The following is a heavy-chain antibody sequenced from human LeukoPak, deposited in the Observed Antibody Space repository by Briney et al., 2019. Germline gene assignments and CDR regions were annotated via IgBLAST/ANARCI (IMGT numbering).Heavy chain of an antibody. V-gene: IGHV3-30*02. D-gene: IGHD2-21*02. CDR3: SYCGGDCH. CDR1: GFTFSGLG. J-gene: IGHJ1*01. CDR2: ISHDGSDK. Sequence: GGCLRLSCAASGFTFSGLGMHWVRQAPGKGLQWVAFISHDGSDKYYVDSVKGRFTISRDNSKSTLSLQMKSLRVEDTAVYYASYCGGDCHWGHGTLVTVSS.